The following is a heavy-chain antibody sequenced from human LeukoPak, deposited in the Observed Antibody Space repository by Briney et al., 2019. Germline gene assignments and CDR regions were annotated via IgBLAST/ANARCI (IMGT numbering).Heavy chain of an antibody. CDR2: ISGSVGST. J-gene: IGHJ4*02. CDR3: ATRGTYYLPHDY. V-gene: IGHV3-23*01. D-gene: IGHD1-26*01. CDR1: GFTFSSYA. Sequence: GGSLRLSCAASGFTFSSYAMSWVRQAPGKGLEWVSAISGSVGSTYYADSVKGRFTISRDKSKNTLSPQMNSLRAEDTAVYYCATRGTYYLPHDYWGQGTLVTVSS.